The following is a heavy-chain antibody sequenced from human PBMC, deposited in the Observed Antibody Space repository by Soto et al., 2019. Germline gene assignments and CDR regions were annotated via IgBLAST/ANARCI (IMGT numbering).Heavy chain of an antibody. CDR1: GFTFSSYW. CDR3: ARDDDSSGYYYFDY. CDR2: IKQDGSEK. V-gene: IGHV3-7*01. D-gene: IGHD3-22*01. Sequence: PGGSLRLSCAASGFTFSSYWMSWVRQAPGKGLEWVANIKQDGSEKYYVDSVKGRFTISRDNAKNSLYLQMNSLRAEDTAVYYCARDDDSSGYYYFDYWGQGTLVTVSS. J-gene: IGHJ4*02.